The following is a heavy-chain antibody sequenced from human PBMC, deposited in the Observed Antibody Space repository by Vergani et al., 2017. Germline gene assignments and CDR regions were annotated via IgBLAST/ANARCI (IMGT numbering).Heavy chain of an antibody. V-gene: IGHV3-7*01. Sequence: EVQLVESGGGLVQPGGSLRLSCAASGFTFSSYWMSWVRQAPGKGLEWVANIKQDGSEKYYVDSVKGRFTISRDNAKNSLYLQMNSLRAEDTAVYYCARGDYYGSVVGGAFDIWGQGTMVTVSS. D-gene: IGHD3-10*01. CDR2: IKQDGSEK. CDR1: GFTFSSYW. CDR3: ARGDYYGSVVGGAFDI. J-gene: IGHJ3*02.